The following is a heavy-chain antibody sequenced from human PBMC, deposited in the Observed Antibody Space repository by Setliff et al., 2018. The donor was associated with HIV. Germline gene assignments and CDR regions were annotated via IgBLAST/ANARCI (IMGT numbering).Heavy chain of an antibody. Sequence: PGESLKISCQASGYSFTNYWIGLVRQMPGKGLEWMGVIYPGDSDTRDSPSFQGQVTISAARSITTAYLQWRSLKTSDTAFYYCASLRGNYVGQYYYYMDIWGKGTTVTVSS. CDR3: ASLRGNYVGQYYYYMDI. D-gene: IGHD4-4*01. CDR1: GYSFTNYW. J-gene: IGHJ6*03. V-gene: IGHV5-51*01. CDR2: IYPGDSDT.